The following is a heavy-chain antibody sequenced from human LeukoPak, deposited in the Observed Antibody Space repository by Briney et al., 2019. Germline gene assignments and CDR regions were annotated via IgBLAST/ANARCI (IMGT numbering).Heavy chain of an antibody. V-gene: IGHV1-18*01. CDR2: ISAYNGNT. Sequence: GASVKVSCKASGYTFTSYGISWVRQAPGQGLEWMAWISAYNGNTNYAQKFQGRVTMTTDTSTSTAYMELRSLRSDDTAVYYCAREEVDYYASSTSVYYFDYWGQGTLVTLSS. J-gene: IGHJ4*02. CDR1: GYTFTSYG. CDR3: AREEVDYYASSTSVYYFDY. D-gene: IGHD3-22*01.